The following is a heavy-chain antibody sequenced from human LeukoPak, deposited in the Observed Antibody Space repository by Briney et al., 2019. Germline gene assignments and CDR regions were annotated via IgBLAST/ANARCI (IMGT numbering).Heavy chain of an antibody. D-gene: IGHD3-22*01. CDR3: AFGNYYDSSGSLFDY. CDR1: GFTFSSYW. V-gene: IGHV3-7*01. Sequence: PGGSLRLSCAAPGFTFSSYWMSWVRQAPGKGLEWVANIKQDGSEKYYVDSVKGRFTISRDNAKNSLYLQMISLRAEDTAVYYCAFGNYYDSSGSLFDYWGQGTLVTVSS. CDR2: IKQDGSEK. J-gene: IGHJ4*02.